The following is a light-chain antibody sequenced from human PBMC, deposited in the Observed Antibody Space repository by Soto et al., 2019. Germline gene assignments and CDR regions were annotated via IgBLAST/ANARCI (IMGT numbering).Light chain of an antibody. CDR3: QQRSNWPPIT. J-gene: IGKJ5*01. V-gene: IGKV3-11*01. Sequence: EIVLTQSPATLSLSPGERATLSCRASQSVSNFLAWYQQKPGQAPRLLIYDASNRATGIPDRFSGSGSGTDCTLTISSLEPEDFAVYYCQQRSNWPPITFGQGTRLDIK. CDR1: QSVSNF. CDR2: DAS.